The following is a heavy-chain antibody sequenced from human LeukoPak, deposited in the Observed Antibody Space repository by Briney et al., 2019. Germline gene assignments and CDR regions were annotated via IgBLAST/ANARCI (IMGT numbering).Heavy chain of an antibody. CDR3: ARDFGQESRTTSYYHYMDV. D-gene: IGHD2/OR15-2a*01. V-gene: IGHV1-69*13. Sequence: GASVKVSCKASGGTFSSYAISWVRQAPGQGLEWMGGIIPIFGTANYAQKFQGRVTITADESTSTAYMELSSLRSEDTAVYYCARDFGQESRTTSYYHYMDVWGKGTTVTVSS. CDR2: IIPIFGTA. J-gene: IGHJ6*03. CDR1: GGTFSSYA.